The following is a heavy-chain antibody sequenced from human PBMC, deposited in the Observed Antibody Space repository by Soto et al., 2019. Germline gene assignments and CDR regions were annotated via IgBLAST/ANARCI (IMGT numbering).Heavy chain of an antibody. CDR1: GFMFRSYG. D-gene: IGHD5-12*01. CDR2: INPSGGST. CDR3: VKEWTPRRAFDF. V-gene: IGHV3-23*01. Sequence: GGSLRLSCAASGFMFRSYGMSWVRQAPGKGLEWVSGINPSGGSTFYADSVKGRFTISRDNSKNTLYLQMNSLRVEDTAKYYCVKEWTPRRAFDFWGQGTPVTVSS. J-gene: IGHJ4*02.